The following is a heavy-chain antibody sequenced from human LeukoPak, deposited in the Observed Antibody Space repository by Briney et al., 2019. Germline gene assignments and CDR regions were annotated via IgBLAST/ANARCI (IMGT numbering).Heavy chain of an antibody. CDR3: ARPRIVGATTGAFDI. J-gene: IGHJ3*02. Sequence: GGSLRLPCAASGFTFSSYSMNWVRQAPGKGLEWVSSISSSSSYIYYADSVKGRFTISRDNAKNSLYLQMNSLRAEDTAVYYCARPRIVGATTGAFDIWGQGTMVTVSS. CDR2: ISSSSSYI. CDR1: GFTFSSYS. V-gene: IGHV3-21*01. D-gene: IGHD1-26*01.